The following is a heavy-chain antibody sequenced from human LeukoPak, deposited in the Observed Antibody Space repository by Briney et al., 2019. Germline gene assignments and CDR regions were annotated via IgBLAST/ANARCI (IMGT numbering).Heavy chain of an antibody. CDR2: ISSSSSYI. D-gene: IGHD6-6*01. CDR3: ARGGSSLSHTDY. Sequence: PGGSLRLSCAASGFTFSSYSMNWVRQAPGKGLEWVSSISSSSSYIYYADSVKGRFTISRDNAKNSLYLQMNSLRAEDTAVYYCARGGSSLSHTDYWGQGTLVTVSS. V-gene: IGHV3-21*01. CDR1: GFTFSSYS. J-gene: IGHJ4*02.